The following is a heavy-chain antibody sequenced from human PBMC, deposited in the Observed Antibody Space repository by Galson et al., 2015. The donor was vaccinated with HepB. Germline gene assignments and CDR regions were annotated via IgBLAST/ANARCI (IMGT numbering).Heavy chain of an antibody. V-gene: IGHV3-30*18. J-gene: IGHJ4*02. CDR3: VKEGGATFYFDS. D-gene: IGHD2-21*01. Sequence: SLRLSCAASGCTFSTYGMHWVRQAPGKGLEWVAIISSDERSKSYADSVKGRFTMSRDNSQNTLYLQMSSLRAEDTAVYYCVKEGGATFYFDSWGQGTLVTVSS. CDR2: ISSDERSK. CDR1: GCTFSTYG.